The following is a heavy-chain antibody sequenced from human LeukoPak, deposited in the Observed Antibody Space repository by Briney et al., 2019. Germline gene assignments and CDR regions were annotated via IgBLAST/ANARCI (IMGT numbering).Heavy chain of an antibody. J-gene: IGHJ4*02. CDR3: AILTTDENEDFDY. CDR2: INPSGGST. V-gene: IGHV1-46*01. Sequence: ASVKVSCKASGYTFTSYYMHWVRQAPGQGLEWMGIINPSGGSTSYAQKSQGRVTMTRDTSTSTVYMELSSLRSEDTAVYYCAILTTDENEDFDYWGQGTLVTVSS. D-gene: IGHD4-17*01. CDR1: GYTFTSYY.